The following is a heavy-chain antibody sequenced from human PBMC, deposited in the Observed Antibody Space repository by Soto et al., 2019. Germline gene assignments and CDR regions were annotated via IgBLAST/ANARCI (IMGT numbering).Heavy chain of an antibody. D-gene: IGHD2-2*01. V-gene: IGHV3-74*01. CDR3: ARGGSGWVPAAIFRFDP. CDR1: GFTFSSYW. J-gene: IGHJ5*02. CDR2: INSDGSST. Sequence: EVQLVESGGGLVQPGGSLRLSCAASGFTFSSYWMHWVRQAPGKGLVWVSRINSDGSSTSYADSVKGRFTISRDNAKNTLYLQMNSLRAEDTAVYYCARGGSGWVPAAIFRFDPWGQGTLVTVSS.